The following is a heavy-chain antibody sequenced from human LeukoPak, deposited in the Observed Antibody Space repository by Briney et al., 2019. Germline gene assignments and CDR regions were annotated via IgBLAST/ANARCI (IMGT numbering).Heavy chain of an antibody. D-gene: IGHD6-13*01. CDR2: VSSSSSYI. J-gene: IGHJ4*02. CDR3: ATLYSSSWFGVY. V-gene: IGHV3-21*01. CDR1: GFTFSSYS. Sequence: GGPLRLSCAASGFTFSSYSMNWVRQAPGKGLEWVSSVSSSSSYIYYADSVKGRFTISRDNAKNSLYLQMNSLRAEDTAVYYCATLYSSSWFGVYWGQGTLVTVSS.